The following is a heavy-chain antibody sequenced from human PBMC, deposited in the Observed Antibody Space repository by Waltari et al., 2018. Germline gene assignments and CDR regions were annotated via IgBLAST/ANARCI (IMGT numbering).Heavy chain of an antibody. Sequence: VQLVDSGGGLVKPGGSLRLSCAASGFTFRRSWMSWVRQAPGKGLEWIGRIKSETEGGTTDYAAPVKGRFTISRDDSKNTLYLQLNSLKTEDTAVYYCTTGGVKGPHDAFDIWGQGAMVTVSS. CDR2: IKSETEGGTT. V-gene: IGHV3-15*01. J-gene: IGHJ3*02. D-gene: IGHD2-8*01. CDR1: GFTFRRSW. CDR3: TTGGVKGPHDAFDI.